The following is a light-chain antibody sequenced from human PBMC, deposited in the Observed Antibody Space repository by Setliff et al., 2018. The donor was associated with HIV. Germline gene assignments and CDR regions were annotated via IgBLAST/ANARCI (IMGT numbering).Light chain of an antibody. V-gene: IGLV2-14*03. CDR3: SSYTSSSTNVV. J-gene: IGLJ2*01. CDR1: SSDVGGYNY. CDR2: DVS. Sequence: QSALAQPASVSGSPGQSITISCTGTSSDVGGYNYVSWYQQHPGKAPKLMTYDVSNRPSGISNRFSGSKSGNTASLTISGLQAEDEADYYCSSYTSSSTNVVFGGGTK.